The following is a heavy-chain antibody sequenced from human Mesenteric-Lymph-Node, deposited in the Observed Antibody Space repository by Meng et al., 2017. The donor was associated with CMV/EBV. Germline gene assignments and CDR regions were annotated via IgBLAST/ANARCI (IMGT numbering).Heavy chain of an antibody. V-gene: IGHV3-9*01. CDR2: ISWNSAAV. CDR1: GFAFDNYA. J-gene: IGHJ5*01. Sequence: SLKISCAASGFAFDNYAMHWVRQAPGKGLEWVSGISWNSAAVSFANSVKGRFTISRDNAKNSLYLQIYSLRAEDTALYYCAKNSSPVFGVVIGNWFDSWGQGILVTVSS. D-gene: IGHD3-3*01. CDR3: AKNSSPVFGVVIGNWFDS.